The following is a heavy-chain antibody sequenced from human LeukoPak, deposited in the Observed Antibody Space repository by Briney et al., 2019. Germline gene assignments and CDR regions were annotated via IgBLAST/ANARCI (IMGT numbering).Heavy chain of an antibody. CDR3: ARGRVSSSTWHSTYYYYFYMDV. Sequence: SETLSLTCTVSGGSISSYYWSWIRQPPGKGLEWIGYIYSGSTNYNPSLKSRVTISVDTSKNQFSLKLSSVTAADTAVYFCARGRVSSSTWHSTYYYYFYMDVWGKGTTVTGSS. D-gene: IGHD4-11*01. V-gene: IGHV4-59*01. CDR2: IYSGST. CDR1: GGSISSYY. J-gene: IGHJ6*03.